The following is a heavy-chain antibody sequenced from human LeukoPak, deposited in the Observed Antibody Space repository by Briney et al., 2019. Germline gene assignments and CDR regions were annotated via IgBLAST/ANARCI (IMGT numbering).Heavy chain of an antibody. CDR2: INEGGSQE. Sequence: PGGSLRLSCAASGFTFTGYWLTWVRQAPGKGLEWLASINEGGSQENYMGSVKGRFSISRDNTMNSVYLHLSGLRAEDTAVYYCARDIPWGRTYLDSWGQGTLVTVSS. J-gene: IGHJ4*02. D-gene: IGHD3-16*01. CDR1: GFTFTGYW. V-gene: IGHV3-7*01. CDR3: ARDIPWGRTYLDS.